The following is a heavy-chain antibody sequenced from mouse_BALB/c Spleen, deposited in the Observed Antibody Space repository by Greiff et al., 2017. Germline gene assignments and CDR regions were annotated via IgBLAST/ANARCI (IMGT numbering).Heavy chain of an antibody. CDR2: IDPSDSET. V-gene: IGHV1S126*01. CDR3: AREGLLPDFDY. CDR1: GYSFTSYW. Sequence: QVQLKESGPQLVRPGASVKISCKASGYSFTSYWMHWVKQRPGQGLEWIGMIDPSDSETRLNQKFKDKATLTVDKSSSTAYMQLSSPTSEDSAVYYCAREGLLPDFDYWGQGTTLTVSS. J-gene: IGHJ2*01. D-gene: IGHD2-3*01.